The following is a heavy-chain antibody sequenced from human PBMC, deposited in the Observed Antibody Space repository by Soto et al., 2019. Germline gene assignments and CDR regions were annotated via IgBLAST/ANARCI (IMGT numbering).Heavy chain of an antibody. D-gene: IGHD5-12*01. CDR3: AKGEMATIRNSFDP. CDR1: AFSLTSCS. J-gene: IGHJ5*02. V-gene: IGHV3-23*01. Sequence: GGSLRLSCVTSAFSLTSCSMSWVRQTPGKGLEWVSALSRSGGATYYADSVKGRFTISRDTSTNTLYPQMSNLRAEDTAIYYCAKGEMATIRNSFDPWGQGTLVTVSS. CDR2: LSRSGGAT.